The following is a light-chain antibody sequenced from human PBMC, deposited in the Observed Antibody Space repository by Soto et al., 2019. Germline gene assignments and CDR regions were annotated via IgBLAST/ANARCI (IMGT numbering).Light chain of an antibody. CDR1: HNVGTN. J-gene: IGKJ4*01. CDR3: QQYNNWGLS. V-gene: IGKV3D-15*01. Sequence: IVLTQSPAALSVSPGEGVTLSCRASHNVGTNLAWYQLKPGQAPRLLIYGSSTRPTGIPATFSGSGSGTEFTLPISSLQSEESAVYYCQQYNNWGLSFGGGTKVEIK. CDR2: GSS.